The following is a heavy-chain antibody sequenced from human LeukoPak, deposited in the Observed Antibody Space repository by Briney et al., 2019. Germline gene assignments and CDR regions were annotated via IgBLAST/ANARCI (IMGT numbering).Heavy chain of an antibody. D-gene: IGHD3-16*01. CDR1: GFTFSSYS. J-gene: IGHJ4*02. V-gene: IGHV3-48*04. CDR3: ATSGGGEYSFDD. CDR2: IYSSSTI. Sequence: PGGSLRLSCAASGFTFSSYSMNWVRQAPGKGLEWVSYIYSSSTIYYADSVKGRFTISRDNTRNSLYLQMNSLRAEDTAVYYCATSGGGEYSFDDWGQGTLVTVSS.